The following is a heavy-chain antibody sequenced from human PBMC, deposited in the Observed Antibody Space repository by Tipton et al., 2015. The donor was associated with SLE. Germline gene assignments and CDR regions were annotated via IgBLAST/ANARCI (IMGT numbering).Heavy chain of an antibody. CDR3: SRSVSVYYGMDV. J-gene: IGHJ6*02. CDR2: IWSDGSNK. V-gene: IGHV3-33*01. CDR1: GFTFSSYG. Sequence: SLRLSCAASGFTFSSYGMHWVRQAPGKGLEWVAVIWSDGSNKYYADSVKGRFTISRDNSKNTLYLQMNSLRAEDTAVYYCSRSVSVYYGMDVWGQGTTVTVSS. D-gene: IGHD3-3*01.